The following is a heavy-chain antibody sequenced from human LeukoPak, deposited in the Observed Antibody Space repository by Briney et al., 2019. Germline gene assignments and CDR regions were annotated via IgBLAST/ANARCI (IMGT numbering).Heavy chain of an antibody. Sequence: SETLSLTCTVSGGSISSSSYYWGWILQPPGKGLEWIGSIYYSGSTYYNPSPKSRVTISVDTSKNQFSLKLSSVTAADTAVYYCARLGIAVAGTDWFDPWGQGTLVTVSS. CDR3: ARLGIAVAGTDWFDP. CDR1: GGSISSSSYY. CDR2: IYYSGST. V-gene: IGHV4-39*01. D-gene: IGHD6-19*01. J-gene: IGHJ5*02.